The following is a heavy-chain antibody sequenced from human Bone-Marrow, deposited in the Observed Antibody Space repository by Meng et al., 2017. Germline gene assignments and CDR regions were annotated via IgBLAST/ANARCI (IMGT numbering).Heavy chain of an antibody. Sequence: QVQLQESGPGLVKPSQNLSLTCTVPGGSIDSVDYYWYWIRQPPGKGLEWIGHIYYSGSTYYNPSLKSRVTISIDTSKNQFSLKLSSVTAADTAVFYCARAFSGPLDSWGRGTLVTVSS. CDR2: IYYSGST. J-gene: IGHJ4*02. V-gene: IGHV4-30-4*01. CDR3: ARAFSGPLDS. CDR1: GGSIDSVDYY. D-gene: IGHD3-10*01.